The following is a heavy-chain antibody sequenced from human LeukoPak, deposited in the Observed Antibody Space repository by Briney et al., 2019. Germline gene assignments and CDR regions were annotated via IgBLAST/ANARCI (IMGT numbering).Heavy chain of an antibody. V-gene: IGHV1-3*01. CDR2: INAGNGNT. D-gene: IGHD3-22*01. J-gene: IGHJ4*02. CDR1: GYTFTSYA. CDR3: ARELYYYDSSGYLPLGY. Sequence: GASVKVSCKASGYTFTSYAMHWVRQAPGQRLEWMGLINAGNGNTKYSQKSQGRVTITRDTSASTAYMELSSLRSEDTAVYYCARELYYYDSSGYLPLGYWGQGTLVTVSS.